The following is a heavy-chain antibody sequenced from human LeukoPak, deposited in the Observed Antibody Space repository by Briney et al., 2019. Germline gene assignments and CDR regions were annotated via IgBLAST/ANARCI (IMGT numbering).Heavy chain of an antibody. CDR1: GFTFSNYG. D-gene: IGHD5-18*01. J-gene: IGHJ4*02. CDR3: ARDLSYGSLDFSF. CDR2: IHFDGSIK. Sequence: PGGSLRLSCAASGFTFSNYGINWVRQAPGKGLEWVTGIHFDGSIKYYADSVKGRFTISRDDSKNTVYLQMDSLRAEDTAVYYCARDLSYGSLDFSFWGQGTLVTVSS. V-gene: IGHV3-33*01.